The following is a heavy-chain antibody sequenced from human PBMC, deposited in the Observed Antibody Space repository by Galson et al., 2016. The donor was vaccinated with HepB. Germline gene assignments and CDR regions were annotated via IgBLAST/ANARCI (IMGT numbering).Heavy chain of an antibody. CDR3: ARHFRYSSGPSAL. Sequence: SETLSLTCDVSGGSMSGDSDHWDWIRQTPEKGLEWIGSIYHTGITFHNPSLQSRLTLSLDTSTNQFSLNLGSVTAADPAVYYCARHFRYSSGPSALWGQGTLVTVSS. D-gene: IGHD6-19*01. V-gene: IGHV4-39*01. J-gene: IGHJ4*02. CDR1: GGSMSGDSDH. CDR2: IYHTGIT.